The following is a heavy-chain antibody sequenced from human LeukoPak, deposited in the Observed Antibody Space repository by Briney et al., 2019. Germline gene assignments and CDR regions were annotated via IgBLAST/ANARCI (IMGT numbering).Heavy chain of an antibody. CDR3: VRDGGFDY. J-gene: IGHJ4*02. CDR1: GYTFTGFY. V-gene: IGHV1-2*02. D-gene: IGHD3-16*01. CDR2: INPNSGAT. Sequence: ASVKVSCKASGYTFTGFYMHWVRQAPGQGLEWMGWINPNSGATNYAQKFQGRVTMTRDTSITTTYMELSTLRSDDTGVYYCVRDGGFDYWGQGTLVTVSS.